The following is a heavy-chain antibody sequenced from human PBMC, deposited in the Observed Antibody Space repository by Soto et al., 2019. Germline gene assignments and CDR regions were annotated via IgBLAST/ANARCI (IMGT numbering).Heavy chain of an antibody. CDR1: GGTFSSYA. CDR3: ARVPKRRVVAAFYYYYGMDA. D-gene: IGHD2-15*01. J-gene: IGHJ6*02. V-gene: IGHV1-69*13. CDR2: IIPIFGTA. Sequence: SVKVSCKASGGTFSSYAISWVRQAPGQGLEWMGGIIPIFGTANYAQKFQGRVTITADESTSTAYMELSSLRSEDTAVYYFARVPKRRVVAAFYYYYGMDAWGQGTTVTVSS.